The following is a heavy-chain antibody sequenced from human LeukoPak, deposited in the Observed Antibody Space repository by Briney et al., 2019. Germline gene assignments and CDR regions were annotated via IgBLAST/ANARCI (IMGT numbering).Heavy chain of an antibody. CDR3: ARDFIGDYYFDY. J-gene: IGHJ4*02. Sequence: GGSLRLSCAASGFTFSSYGMHWVRQAPGKGLEWVSSIRSNSNYIYYADSVKGRFTTSRDNAKNSLYLQMNSLRVEDTAVYYCARDFIGDYYFDYWGQGILVTVSS. CDR2: IRSNSNYI. CDR1: GFTFSSYG. D-gene: IGHD3-16*01. V-gene: IGHV3-21*01.